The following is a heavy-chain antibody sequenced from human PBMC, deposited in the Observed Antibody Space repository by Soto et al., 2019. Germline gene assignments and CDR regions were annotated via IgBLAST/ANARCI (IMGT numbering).Heavy chain of an antibody. CDR2: LSSSSNSR. V-gene: IGHV3-21*01. J-gene: IGHJ4*02. D-gene: IGHD4-4*01. CDR3: ARSTTGGWGYFDY. Sequence: EVQLVESWGGLVKPGGSLRLSCAASGFTFSSYTMNWVRQAPDKWLAWASSLSSSSNSRYYADSVKGRFTISRDNAKNSLFLQLHSLRAEDTAVSYWARSTTGGWGYFDYWVQGTLVTVSS. CDR1: GFTFSSYT.